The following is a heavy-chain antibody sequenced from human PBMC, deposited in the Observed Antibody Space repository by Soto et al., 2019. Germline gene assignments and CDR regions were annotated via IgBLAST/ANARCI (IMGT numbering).Heavy chain of an antibody. CDR2: IHTTDGT. Sequence: SETLSLTCTVSGGSISSYYWSWIRQPAGKGMEWIGRIHTTDGTNYNPSLKSRVTMSIATSNNQFSLKLSSLTAADTAVYYCARALSSAAGLYFDFWGQGTLVTVSS. V-gene: IGHV4-4*07. J-gene: IGHJ4*02. CDR1: GGSISSYY. CDR3: ARALSSAAGLYFDF. D-gene: IGHD6-13*01.